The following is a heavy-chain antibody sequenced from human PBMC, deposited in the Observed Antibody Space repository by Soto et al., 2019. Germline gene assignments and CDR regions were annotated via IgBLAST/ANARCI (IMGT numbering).Heavy chain of an antibody. CDR1: GASITNDDFF. CDR2: ITYGGSI. J-gene: IGHJ4*02. Sequence: SETLSLTCTVSGASITNDDFFWTWVRQHPEKGLEWLAYITYGGSIYYDPSLRSRLTVSIDKSKSQFSLNVRSVTAADTAVYYCAKMERTQLWLLVQNWGQGLLVTVSS. V-gene: IGHV4-31*03. CDR3: AKMERTQLWLLVQN. D-gene: IGHD5-18*01.